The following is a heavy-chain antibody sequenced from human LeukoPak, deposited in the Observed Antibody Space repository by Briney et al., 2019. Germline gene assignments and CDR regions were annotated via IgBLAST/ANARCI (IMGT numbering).Heavy chain of an antibody. Sequence: ASVKVSCKTSGYTFTSYGISWVRQAPGQGLEWMGWISTGNGNTNYAQKVQGRVTMTTDTSTSTAYMELRSRRSDDTAVYYCARDPSGSYDFDYWGQGTLVTVSS. CDR2: ISTGNGNT. D-gene: IGHD1-26*01. J-gene: IGHJ4*02. CDR1: GYTFTSYG. CDR3: ARDPSGSYDFDY. V-gene: IGHV1-18*01.